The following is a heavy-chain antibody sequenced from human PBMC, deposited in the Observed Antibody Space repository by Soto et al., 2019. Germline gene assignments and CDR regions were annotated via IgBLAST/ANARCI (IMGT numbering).Heavy chain of an antibody. CDR1: GYTFTSYY. D-gene: IGHD2-2*01. CDR2: INPSGGST. J-gene: IGHJ3*02. V-gene: IGHV1-46*01. Sequence: GASVKVSCKASGYTFTSYYMHWVRQAPGQGLEWMGIINPSGGSTSYAQKFQGRVTMTRDTSTSTVYMELSSLRSEDTAVYYCAREKGIRYCSSTGCYPNAFDIWGQGTMVTVS. CDR3: AREKGIRYCSSTGCYPNAFDI.